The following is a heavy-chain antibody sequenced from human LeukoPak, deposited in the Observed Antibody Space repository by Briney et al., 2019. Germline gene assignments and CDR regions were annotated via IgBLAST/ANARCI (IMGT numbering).Heavy chain of an antibody. J-gene: IGHJ5*02. V-gene: IGHV4-39*01. CDR3: ARQRVTLVRGDRINWFDP. D-gene: IGHD3-10*01. CDR1: GGSISSGSYY. CDR2: FYYSGST. Sequence: SETLSLTCTVSGGSISSGSYYWGWIRQPPGKGLEWIGSFYYSGSTYYNPSLKSRVTISVDTSKNQFSLKLSSVTAADTAVYYCARQRVTLVRGDRINWFDPWGQGTLVTVSS.